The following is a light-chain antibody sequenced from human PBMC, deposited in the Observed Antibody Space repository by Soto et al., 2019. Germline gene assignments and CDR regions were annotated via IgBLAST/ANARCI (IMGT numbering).Light chain of an antibody. CDR3: QKYNSAPLT. CDR1: QGISNY. CDR2: AAS. V-gene: IGKV1-27*01. J-gene: IGKJ4*01. Sequence: DIQMTQSPSSLSASVGDRVTITCRPSQGISNYLAWYQQKPGKVPKLLIYAASTLQSGVPSRFSGSASGTDFTLTISSLQPEDVATYYCQKYNSAPLTFGGGTKVDIK.